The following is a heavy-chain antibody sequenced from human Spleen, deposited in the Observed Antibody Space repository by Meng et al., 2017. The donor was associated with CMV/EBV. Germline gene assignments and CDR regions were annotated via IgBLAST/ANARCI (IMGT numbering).Heavy chain of an antibody. CDR1: GYTFTGYY. V-gene: IGHV1-2*02. J-gene: IGHJ4*02. Sequence: ASVKVSCKASGYTFTGYYMHWVRQAPGQGLEWMGWINPDSGGTNYAQKFQGRVTMTRDTSISTAYMELSRLTSDDTAVYYCARVRGYCSITSCFGGLHFDYWGQGTLVTVSS. D-gene: IGHD2-2*01. CDR3: ARVRGYCSITSCFGGLHFDY. CDR2: INPDSGGT.